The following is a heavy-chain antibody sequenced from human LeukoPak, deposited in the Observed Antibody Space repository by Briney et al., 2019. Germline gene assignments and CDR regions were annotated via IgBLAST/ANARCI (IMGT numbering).Heavy chain of an antibody. V-gene: IGHV3-74*01. D-gene: IGHD1-26*01. Sequence: PGGSLRLPCAASGFTFSNYRMHWVRQAPGKGLVWVSGINIDETSTSYADSVKGRFTISRDNAKNTLYLQMNSLRAEDTAVYYCARPLGSGSYGYWGQGTLVTVSS. J-gene: IGHJ4*02. CDR2: INIDETST. CDR1: GFTFSNYR. CDR3: ARPLGSGSYGY.